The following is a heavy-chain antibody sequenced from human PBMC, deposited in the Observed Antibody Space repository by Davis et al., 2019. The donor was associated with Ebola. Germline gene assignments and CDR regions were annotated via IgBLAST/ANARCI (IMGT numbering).Heavy chain of an antibody. CDR3: ARDSPSPLYYYYYGMDV. J-gene: IGHJ6*02. Sequence: GGSLRLSCAASGFTFSDYYMSWIRQAPGKGLEWVSYISSSGSTIYYADSVKGRFTISRDNAKNSLYLQMNSLRAEDTAVYYCARDSPSPLYYYYYGMDVWGQRTTVTVSS. CDR1: GFTFSDYY. CDR2: ISSSGSTI. V-gene: IGHV3-11*01.